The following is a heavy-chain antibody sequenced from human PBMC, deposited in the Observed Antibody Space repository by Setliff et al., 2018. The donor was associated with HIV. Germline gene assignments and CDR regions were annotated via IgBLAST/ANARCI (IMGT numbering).Heavy chain of an antibody. J-gene: IGHJ5*02. Sequence: LSLTCSVSGGSIGCHYWSWIRQSPGKGLEWIGYFYNNGQTNSNPSLRGRVAMAVDTSKNQLSLKLNFVTAADTAKYYCARVFPHPYGNSWFDVLGQGILVTVS. D-gene: IGHD1-1*01. V-gene: IGHV4-59*11. CDR2: FYNNGQT. CDR1: GGSIGCHY. CDR3: ARVFPHPYGNSWFDV.